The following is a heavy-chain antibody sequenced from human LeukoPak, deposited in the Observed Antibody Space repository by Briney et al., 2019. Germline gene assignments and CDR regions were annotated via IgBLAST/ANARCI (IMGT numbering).Heavy chain of an antibody. D-gene: IGHD3-16*01. CDR2: IYYSGST. J-gene: IGHJ3*02. CDR1: GGSISSYY. CDR3: ARTRGTDAFDI. V-gene: IGHV4-59*08. Sequence: SETLSLTCTVSGGSISSYYWSWIRQPPGKGLEWIGYIYYSGSTNYNPSLKSRVTISVDTSKNQFSLKLSSVTAADTAVYYWARTRGTDAFDIWGQGTMVTVSS.